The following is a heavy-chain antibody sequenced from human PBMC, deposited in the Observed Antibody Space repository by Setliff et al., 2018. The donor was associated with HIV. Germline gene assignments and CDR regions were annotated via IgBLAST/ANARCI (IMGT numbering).Heavy chain of an antibody. D-gene: IGHD5-18*01. Sequence: SVKVSCKASRYTFSNYDVNWVRQATGQGLEWMAWMNPVLDMANLAQMFQGRVTITTDESTNTAYMELTSLRTEDTAVYYCASEGHTTMITGYFDYWGQGTLVTVSS. CDR2: MNPVLDMA. CDR1: RYTFSNYD. V-gene: IGHV1-69*10. CDR3: ASEGHTTMITGYFDY. J-gene: IGHJ4*02.